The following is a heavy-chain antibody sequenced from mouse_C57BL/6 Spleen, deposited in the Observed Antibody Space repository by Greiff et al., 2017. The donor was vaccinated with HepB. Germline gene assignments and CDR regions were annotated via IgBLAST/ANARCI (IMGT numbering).Heavy chain of an antibody. CDR3: ARSPYGSSYDYAMDY. CDR2: INPGSGGT. J-gene: IGHJ4*01. CDR1: GYAFTNYL. Sequence: QVQLKQSGAELVRPGTSVKVSCKASGYAFTNYLIEWVKQRPGQGLEWIGVINPGSGGTNYNEKFKGKATLTADKSSSTAYMQLSSLTSEDSAVYFCARSPYGSSYDYAMDYWGQGTSVTVSS. D-gene: IGHD1-1*01. V-gene: IGHV1-54*01.